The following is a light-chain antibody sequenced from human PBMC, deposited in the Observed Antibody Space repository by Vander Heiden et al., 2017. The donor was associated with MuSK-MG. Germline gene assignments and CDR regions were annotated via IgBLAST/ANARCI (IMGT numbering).Light chain of an antibody. CDR1: QTVSEY. V-gene: IGKV1-39*01. Sequence: DIQMTQSPSSLSASVGDRVTITCRASQTVSEYVNWYQQKPGEAPKLLLYAASTSLNGVVPTFSGSGSATAFTLTPIKRLHPDFVTSYCRQRYGPGTTFGLGTKMEMK. CDR2: AAS. CDR3: RQRYGPGTT. J-gene: IGKJ2*01.